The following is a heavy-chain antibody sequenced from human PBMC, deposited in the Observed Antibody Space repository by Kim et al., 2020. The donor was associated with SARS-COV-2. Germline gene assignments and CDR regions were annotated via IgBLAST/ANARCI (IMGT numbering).Heavy chain of an antibody. Sequence: GGSLRLSCAASGFRFSGCSMNWVRQAPGKGLEWVSSISGSSRHILYADSVKGRFTISRDNAKNSLYLQMNSLRAEDTAVYYCARDGSGWSRDCWGQGTLVTVSS. CDR1: GFRFSGCS. V-gene: IGHV3-21*06. D-gene: IGHD6-19*01. J-gene: IGHJ4*02. CDR3: ARDGSGWSRDC. CDR2: ISGSSRHI.